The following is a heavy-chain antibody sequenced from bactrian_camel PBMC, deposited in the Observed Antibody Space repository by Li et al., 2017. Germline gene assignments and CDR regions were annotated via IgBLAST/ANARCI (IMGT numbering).Heavy chain of an antibody. CDR3: AKGEYSSRWWEYHY. D-gene: IGHD6*01. CDR2: IPTDGTKT. Sequence: HVQLVESGGGLVQPGGSLRLSCVASGFTFSGYTMSWVRQAPGKGLEWVSSIPTDGTKTYYEDSAKARFTVSRDNAKSTVYLQLNSLQTEDTAMYHCAKGEYSSRWWEYHYWGQGTQVTVS. V-gene: IGHV3-2*01. CDR1: GFTFSGYT. J-gene: IGHJ4*01.